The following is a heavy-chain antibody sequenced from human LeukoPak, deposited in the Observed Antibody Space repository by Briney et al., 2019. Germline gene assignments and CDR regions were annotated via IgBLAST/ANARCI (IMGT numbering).Heavy chain of an antibody. CDR2: ISGSAGTT. D-gene: IGHD1-26*01. V-gene: IGHV3-23*01. J-gene: IGHJ3*02. CDR3: AKADSGSYYPDAFDI. Sequence: GGSLRLSCAASGFTFSSYAMSWVGQAPGKGLEWVSAISGSAGTTYYADSVKGRFTISTDSSKNTLYLQMNSLRADDTAVYYCAKADSGSYYPDAFDIWGQGTMVTVSS. CDR1: GFTFSSYA.